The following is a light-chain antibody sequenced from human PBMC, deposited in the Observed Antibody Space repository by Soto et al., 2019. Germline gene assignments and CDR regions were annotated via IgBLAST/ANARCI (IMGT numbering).Light chain of an antibody. CDR2: GAS. CDR3: QQYGSSPKYT. J-gene: IGKJ2*01. Sequence: EIVLTQSPGTLSLSPGERATLSCRASQSVSSNSLAWYQQKPGQAPRLLIYGASSRATGIPDRFSGSGSGTDFTLTISRLEPEDFAVYYCQQYGSSPKYTFGQGTKLEIK. V-gene: IGKV3-20*01. CDR1: QSVSSNS.